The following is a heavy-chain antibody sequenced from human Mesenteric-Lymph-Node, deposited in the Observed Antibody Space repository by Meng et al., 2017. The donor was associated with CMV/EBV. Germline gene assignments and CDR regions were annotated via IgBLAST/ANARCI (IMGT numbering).Heavy chain of an antibody. V-gene: IGHV1-2*02. Sequence: SVKVSCKASGDSLSGYSVHWVRQAPGQGLEWMGWLNSKSGGTNYAQKFQGRVTMTRDTSISTAYMELSRLRSDDTAVYYCAPATSGSCVDYWGQGTLVTVSS. CDR3: APATSGSCVDY. CDR2: LNSKSGGT. D-gene: IGHD1-26*01. CDR1: GDSLSGYS. J-gene: IGHJ4*02.